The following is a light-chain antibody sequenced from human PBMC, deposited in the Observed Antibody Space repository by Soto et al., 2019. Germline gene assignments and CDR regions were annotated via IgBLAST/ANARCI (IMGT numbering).Light chain of an antibody. J-gene: IGLJ2*01. Sequence: QSVLTQPASVSGSPGQSITISCTGTSSDVGGYNYVSWYQQHPGKAPKLMIYDVSKRPSGVSNRFSGSKSGNTASLTISGLQAEDEADYYCSSYTSSSLGVVFGGGTKLTVL. V-gene: IGLV2-14*01. CDR1: SSDVGGYNY. CDR3: SSYTSSSLGVV. CDR2: DVS.